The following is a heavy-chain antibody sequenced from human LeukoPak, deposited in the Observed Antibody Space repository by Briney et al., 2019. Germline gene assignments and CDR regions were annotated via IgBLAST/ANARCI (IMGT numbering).Heavy chain of an antibody. D-gene: IGHD5-18*01. CDR3: ARQSLSADTSMVY. CDR2: IYYSGSA. CDR1: GGSISNYY. Sequence: PSETLSLTCTVSGGSISNYYWSWIRQPPGKGLEWIGYIYYSGSAFYNPSLKSRVTISVDTSKNQFSLNLSSVTAADTAVYYCARQSLSADTSMVYWGQGTLVTVSS. J-gene: IGHJ4*02. V-gene: IGHV4-59*08.